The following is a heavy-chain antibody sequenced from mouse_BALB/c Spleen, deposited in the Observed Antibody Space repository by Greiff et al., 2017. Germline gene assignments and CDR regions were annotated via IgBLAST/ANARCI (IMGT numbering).Heavy chain of an antibody. V-gene: IGHV14-3*02. CDR2: IDPANGNT. Sequence: VQLQQSGAELVKPGASVKLSCTASGFNITDTYMHWVKQRPEQGLEWIGRIDPANGNTKYDPKFPGKATITADTSSNTAYLQLSSLTSEDTAVYYCVAVGSDLDYWGQGTTLTVSS. D-gene: IGHD1-1*01. J-gene: IGHJ2*01. CDR3: VAVGSDLDY. CDR1: GFNITDTY.